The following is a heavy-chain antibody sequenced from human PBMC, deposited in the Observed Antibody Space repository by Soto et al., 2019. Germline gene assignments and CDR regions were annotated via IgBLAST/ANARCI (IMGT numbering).Heavy chain of an antibody. CDR2: ISYDGSNK. V-gene: IGHV3-30-3*01. Sequence: QVQLVESGGGVVQPGRSLRLSCAASGFTFSSYAMHWVRQAPGKGLEWVAVISYDGSNKYYADSVKGRFTISRDNSKNTLYLQMNSLRAEDTAVYYCARGAVYCSSTSCYSWADYWGQGTLVTVSS. CDR3: ARGAVYCSSTSCYSWADY. CDR1: GFTFSSYA. J-gene: IGHJ4*02. D-gene: IGHD2-2*01.